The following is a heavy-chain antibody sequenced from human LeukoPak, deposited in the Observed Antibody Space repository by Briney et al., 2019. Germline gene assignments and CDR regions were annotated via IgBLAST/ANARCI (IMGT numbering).Heavy chain of an antibody. CDR3: TTRDRYCTGGSCFFYDFHI. CDR1: GFTFKNAW. V-gene: IGHV3-15*01. CDR2: IKSKTDGGTT. J-gene: IGHJ3*02. Sequence: GGSLRLSCAAYGFTFKNAWMSWVRQAPGKGLEWVGLIKSKTDGGTTDYAAPVKGRFTISRDDSKNTLFLQVNGLKTEDTAVYYCTTRDRYCTGGSCFFYDFHIWGQGTRVTISS. D-gene: IGHD2-15*01.